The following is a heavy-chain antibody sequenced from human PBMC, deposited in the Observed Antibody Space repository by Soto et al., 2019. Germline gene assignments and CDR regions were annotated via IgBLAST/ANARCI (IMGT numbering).Heavy chain of an antibody. D-gene: IGHD6-13*01. Sequence: EVQLVESGGGLVQPGRSLRLSCAASGFTFDDYAMHWVRQAPGKGLEWVSGISWNSGSIGYADSVKGRFTISRDNAKNSLYLQMNSLRAEDTALYYCTKDTRSSSWNAFDIWGQGTMVTVSS. CDR3: TKDTRSSSWNAFDI. V-gene: IGHV3-9*01. CDR2: ISWNSGSI. J-gene: IGHJ3*02. CDR1: GFTFDDYA.